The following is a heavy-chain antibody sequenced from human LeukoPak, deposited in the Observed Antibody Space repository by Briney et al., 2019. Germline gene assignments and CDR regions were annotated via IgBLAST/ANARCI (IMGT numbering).Heavy chain of an antibody. D-gene: IGHD6-13*01. CDR3: ARDSSSSFSFDY. CDR1: AYSISSGYY. CDR2: IYHSGST. J-gene: IGHJ4*02. V-gene: IGHV4-38-2*02. Sequence: SETLSLTCTVSAYSISSGYYWGWILQPPGKGLEWIGSIYHSGSTYYNPSLKSRVTISVDTSKNQFSLKLSSVTAADTAVYYCARDSSSSFSFDYWGQGTLVTVSS.